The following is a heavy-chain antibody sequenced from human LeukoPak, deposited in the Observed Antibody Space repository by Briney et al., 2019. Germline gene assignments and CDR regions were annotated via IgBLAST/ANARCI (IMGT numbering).Heavy chain of an antibody. CDR3: ARVFRYCSGGSCYQNWFDP. Sequence: GGSLRLSCAASGFTFSDYYMSWIRQAPGKGLEWVSYISSSGSTIYYADSVKGRFTISRDNAKNSLYLQMNSLRAEDTAVYYCARVFRYCSGGSCYQNWFDPWGQGTLVTVSS. J-gene: IGHJ5*02. V-gene: IGHV3-11*04. D-gene: IGHD2-15*01. CDR2: ISSSGSTI. CDR1: GFTFSDYY.